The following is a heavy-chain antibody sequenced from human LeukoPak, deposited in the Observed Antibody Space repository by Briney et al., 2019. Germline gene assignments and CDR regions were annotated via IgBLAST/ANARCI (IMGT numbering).Heavy chain of an antibody. CDR3: AKQVGGGYYYNYMDV. J-gene: IGHJ6*03. CDR2: FYYTGST. D-gene: IGHD6-6*01. CDR1: GYSIRGGYY. V-gene: IGHV4-38-2*01. Sequence: PSETLSLTCAVSGYSIRGGYYWGWIRQPPGKGLECIGSFYYTGSTYYNPSLKSRVTISADTSKNQFSLKLTSVTAADTAVYYCAKQVGGGYYYNYMDVWVKGTTVTVSS.